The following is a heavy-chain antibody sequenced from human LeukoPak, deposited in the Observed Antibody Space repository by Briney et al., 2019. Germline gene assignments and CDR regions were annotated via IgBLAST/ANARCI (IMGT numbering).Heavy chain of an antibody. D-gene: IGHD6-13*01. Sequence: ASVKVSCKASGGTLSSYAISWVRQAPGQGLEWMGGIIPIFGTANYAQKFQGRVTITADESTSTAYMELSSLRSEDTAVYYCAGGIAAAIDYWGQGTLVTVSS. V-gene: IGHV1-69*13. CDR3: AGGIAAAIDY. CDR1: GGTLSSYA. J-gene: IGHJ4*02. CDR2: IIPIFGTA.